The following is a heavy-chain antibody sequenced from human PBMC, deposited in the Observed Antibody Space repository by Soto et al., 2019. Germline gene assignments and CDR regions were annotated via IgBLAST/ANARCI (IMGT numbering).Heavy chain of an antibody. Sequence: WASVKVSCKASGYTFISYYIHWVRQAPGQGLEWMGIINPSGGSTSYAQKFQGRVTMTRDTSTSTIYMELSSLRSEDTAVYYCARVPDYYDSRGYYLLDYWGQGTLVTVSS. J-gene: IGHJ4*02. CDR1: GYTFISYY. D-gene: IGHD3-22*01. V-gene: IGHV1-46*01. CDR3: ARVPDYYDSRGYYLLDY. CDR2: INPSGGST.